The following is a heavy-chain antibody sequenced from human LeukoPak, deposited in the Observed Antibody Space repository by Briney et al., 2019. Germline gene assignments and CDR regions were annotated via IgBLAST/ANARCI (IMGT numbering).Heavy chain of an antibody. CDR3: AKVSTTAEYFQH. V-gene: IGHV3-23*01. J-gene: IGHJ1*01. Sequence: GGSLRLSCAASGFTFSSYAMSWVRQAPGKGLEWGSAISGSGGSTYYADTVKGRLTISRDNSKNTLYLQMNSLRAEDTAVYYCAKVSTTAEYFQHWGQGTLVTVSS. CDR2: ISGSGGST. CDR1: GFTFSSYA. D-gene: IGHD1-1*01.